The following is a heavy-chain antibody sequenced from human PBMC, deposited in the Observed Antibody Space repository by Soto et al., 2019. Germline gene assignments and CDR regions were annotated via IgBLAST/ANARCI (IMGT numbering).Heavy chain of an antibody. Sequence: ASVKVSCKASGYTFTSYGISWVRQAPGQGLEWMGWISAYNGNTNYAQKLQGRVTMTTDTSTSTAYMELRSLRSDDTAVYYCARDRFLEWFEGFDPWGQGTLVTVSS. D-gene: IGHD3-3*01. V-gene: IGHV1-18*01. CDR1: GYTFTSYG. J-gene: IGHJ5*02. CDR3: ARDRFLEWFEGFDP. CDR2: ISAYNGNT.